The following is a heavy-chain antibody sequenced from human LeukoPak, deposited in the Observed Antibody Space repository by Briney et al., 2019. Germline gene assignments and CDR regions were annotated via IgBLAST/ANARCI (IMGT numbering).Heavy chain of an antibody. D-gene: IGHD3-9*01. CDR2: INHSGST. Sequence: SETLSLTCAVYGGSFSGYYWSWIRQPPGKGLEWIGEINHSGSTNYNPSLKSRVTISVDTSKNQFSLKLSSVTAADTAVYYCVRVGRYFDWLPLDYWGQGTLVTVSS. CDR3: VRVGRYFDWLPLDY. CDR1: GGSFSGYY. J-gene: IGHJ4*02. V-gene: IGHV4-34*01.